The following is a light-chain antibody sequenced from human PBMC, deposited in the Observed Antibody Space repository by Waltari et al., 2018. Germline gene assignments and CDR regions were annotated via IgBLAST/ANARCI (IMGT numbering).Light chain of an antibody. V-gene: IGLV2-11*01. CDR1: SSDVGGYNY. CDR3: CSYAGSITFWV. Sequence: QSALTQPRSVSGSPGQSVTISCTGTSSDVGGYNYVSWYQHHPGKAPNLIIYDVTKRPSGVPDRFSASKSDNTASLTISGLQAEEEADYYCCSYAGSITFWVFGGGTKLTVL. J-gene: IGLJ3*02. CDR2: DVT.